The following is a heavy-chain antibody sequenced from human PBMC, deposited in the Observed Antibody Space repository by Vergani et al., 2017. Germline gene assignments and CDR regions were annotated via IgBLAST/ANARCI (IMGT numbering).Heavy chain of an antibody. CDR2: IKSKTDGGTT. V-gene: IGHV3-15*01. CDR1: GFTFSNAW. J-gene: IGHJ6*03. Sequence: EVQLVESGGGLVKPGGSLRLSCAASGFTFSNAWMSWVRQAPGKGLEWVGRIKSKTDGGTTDYAAPVKGRFTISRDDSKNTLYLQMNSLKTEDTAVYYWTTGLGYCSGGSCIYYYYYYMDVWGKGTTVTVSS. CDR3: TTGLGYCSGGSCIYYYYYYMDV. D-gene: IGHD2-15*01.